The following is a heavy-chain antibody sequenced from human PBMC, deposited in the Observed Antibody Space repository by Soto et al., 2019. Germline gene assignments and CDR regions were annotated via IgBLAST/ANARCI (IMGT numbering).Heavy chain of an antibody. CDR1: GYVFTTYD. J-gene: IGHJ5*02. CDR2: TNPHSGDT. CDR3: ARAEAWNYIYWFDP. V-gene: IGHV1-8*01. Sequence: QVQLVQSGAEVKKPGASVKVSCRASGYVFTTYDINWVRQAPGQGLEWMGWTNPHSGDTVYAQKFQGRVTLTTNSSISTAYMELSSLRSDDTAVYYFARAEAWNYIYWFDPWGQGTPVTVAS. D-gene: IGHD1-7*01.